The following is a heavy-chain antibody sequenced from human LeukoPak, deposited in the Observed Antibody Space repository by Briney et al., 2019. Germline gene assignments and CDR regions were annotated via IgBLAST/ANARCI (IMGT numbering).Heavy chain of an antibody. CDR3: ASGYSSSWYNYFDL. CDR2: IYYSGST. Sequence: SETLSLTCTVSGGSISSYYWSWIRQPPGKGLEWLGYIYYSGSTNYNPSLKSRVTISVDTSKNQFSLKLSSVTAADTAVYYCASGYSSSWYNYFDLWGRGTLVTVSS. CDR1: GGSISSYY. J-gene: IGHJ2*01. V-gene: IGHV4-59*01. D-gene: IGHD6-13*01.